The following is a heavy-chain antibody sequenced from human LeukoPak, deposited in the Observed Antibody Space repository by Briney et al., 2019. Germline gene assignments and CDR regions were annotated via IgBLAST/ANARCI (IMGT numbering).Heavy chain of an antibody. J-gene: IGHJ4*02. CDR3: ARRAVGATHFDY. Sequence: PSETLSLTCTVSGGSVTSYYWSWIRQPPTKGLECIGYIYYSGSTDYNPSLKSRVTFSVDTSKNQISLKLSSVTAADTAVYYCARRAVGATHFDYWGQGTLVTVSS. V-gene: IGHV4-59*08. CDR2: IYYSGST. CDR1: GGSVTSYY. D-gene: IGHD1-26*01.